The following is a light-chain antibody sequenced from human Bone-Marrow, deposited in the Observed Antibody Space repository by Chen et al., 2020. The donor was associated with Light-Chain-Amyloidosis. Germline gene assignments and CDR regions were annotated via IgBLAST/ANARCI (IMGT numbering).Light chain of an antibody. CDR2: WAS. CDR1: ESLLYRSNNKNY. Sequence: DIVMTQSPDSLAVSLGERATINCKSSESLLYRSNNKNYLGWYQQKPGPSPKLLMYWASTRESGVPDRFSGSGSGTDFTLTISSLQAEDVAVYYCQQYYSTPYTFGQGTKLEIQ. CDR3: QQYYSTPYT. V-gene: IGKV4-1*01. J-gene: IGKJ2*01.